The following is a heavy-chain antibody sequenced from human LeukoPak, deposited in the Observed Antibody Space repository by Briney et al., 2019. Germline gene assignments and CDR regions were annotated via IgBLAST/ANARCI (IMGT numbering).Heavy chain of an antibody. Sequence: ASVKVSCKASGYTFTGYYMHWVRQAPGQGLEWMGWINPNSGGTNYAQKFQGRVTMTRDTSFSTAYMELSRLRSDDTAVYYCARDHSSSWYRDYYYYMDVWGKGTTVTVSS. J-gene: IGHJ6*03. CDR3: ARDHSSSWYRDYYYYMDV. CDR1: GYTFTGYY. CDR2: INPNSGGT. V-gene: IGHV1-2*02. D-gene: IGHD6-13*01.